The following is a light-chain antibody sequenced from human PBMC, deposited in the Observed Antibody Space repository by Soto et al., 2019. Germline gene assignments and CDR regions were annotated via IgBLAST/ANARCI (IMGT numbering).Light chain of an antibody. CDR2: AAS. Sequence: DIQMTQSPSSLSASVGDRVTITCRAGQYIGRYLNWYQQKPGKAPKLLIYAASSLQSGVPSRFSGSGSGTEFTLTISSLQSEDFAVYYCQQYNNWPPITFGQGTRLEI. CDR1: QYIGRY. J-gene: IGKJ5*01. V-gene: IGKV1-39*01. CDR3: QQYNNWPPIT.